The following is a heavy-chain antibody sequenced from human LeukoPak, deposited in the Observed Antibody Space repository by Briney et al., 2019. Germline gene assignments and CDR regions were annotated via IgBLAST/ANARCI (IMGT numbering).Heavy chain of an antibody. Sequence: TGASLRLSCAASGFTFNNYGMSGVRQAPGKGLEWVSVISGSGGSTYYADSVKGRFTISRDNSKNRLYLQMNSLRAEDTAVYYCARERAGIWDSFYYWGQGTLVTVSS. CDR1: GFTFNNYG. J-gene: IGHJ4*02. V-gene: IGHV3-23*01. CDR3: ARERAGIWDSFYY. CDR2: ISGSGGST. D-gene: IGHD3-10*01.